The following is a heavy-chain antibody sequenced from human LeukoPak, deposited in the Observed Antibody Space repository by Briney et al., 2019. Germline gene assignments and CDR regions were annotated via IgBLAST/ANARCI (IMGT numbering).Heavy chain of an antibody. CDR1: GFTFSSYG. D-gene: IGHD2/OR15-2a*01. Sequence: PGGSLRLSCAASGFTFSSYGMHWVRQAPGKGLEWVAVISYDGSNKYYADSVKGRFTISRDNSKNTLYLQMNSLRAEDTAVYYCAREGRYVIYDYWGQGTLVTVSS. CDR3: AREGRYVIYDY. V-gene: IGHV3-30*03. J-gene: IGHJ4*02. CDR2: ISYDGSNK.